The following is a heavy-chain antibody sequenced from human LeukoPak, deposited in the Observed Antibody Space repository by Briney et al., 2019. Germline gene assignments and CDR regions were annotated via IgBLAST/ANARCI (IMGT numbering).Heavy chain of an antibody. CDR2: INPNNGGT. CDR1: GYTFTGYY. CDR3: ARVATGYSSGWPNYYYYYMDV. D-gene: IGHD6-19*01. Sequence: ASVKVSCKASGYTFTGYYMHWVRQAPGQGLEWMGWINPNNGGTNYAQKFQGRVTMTRDTSISTAYMELSRLRSDDTAVYYCARVATGYSSGWPNYYYYYMDVWGKGTTVTVSS. J-gene: IGHJ6*03. V-gene: IGHV1-2*02.